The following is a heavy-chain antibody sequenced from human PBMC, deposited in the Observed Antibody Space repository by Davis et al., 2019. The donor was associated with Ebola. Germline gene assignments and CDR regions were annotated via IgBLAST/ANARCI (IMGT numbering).Heavy chain of an antibody. D-gene: IGHD4-17*01. CDR3: ARDQSSATVTGYFDY. Sequence: PGGSLRLSCAASGFTFSDYYMSWIRQAPGKGLEWVSYISSSGSTIYYADSVKGRFTISRDNAKNSLYLQMNSLRAEDTAVYYCARDQSSATVTGYFDYWGQGTLVTVSS. CDR2: ISSSGSTI. J-gene: IGHJ4*02. CDR1: GFTFSDYY. V-gene: IGHV3-11*01.